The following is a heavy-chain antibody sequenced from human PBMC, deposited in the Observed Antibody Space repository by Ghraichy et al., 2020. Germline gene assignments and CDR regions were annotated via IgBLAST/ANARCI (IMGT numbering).Heavy chain of an antibody. V-gene: IGHV4-39*01. CDR2: IYYSGST. D-gene: IGHD2-8*02. CDR1: GGSISSSSYY. J-gene: IGHJ4*02. Sequence: SETLSLTCTVSGGSISSSSYYWGRIRQRPGKGLEWIGSIYYSGSTYYNPSLKSRVTISVDTSKNQFSLKLSSVTAEDTAVYYCATTNWWGVNWGQGTLVTVSS. CDR3: ATTNWWGVN.